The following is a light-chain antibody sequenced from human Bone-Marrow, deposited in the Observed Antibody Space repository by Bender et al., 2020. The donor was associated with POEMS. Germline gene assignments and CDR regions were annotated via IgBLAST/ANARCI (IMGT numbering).Light chain of an antibody. J-gene: IGLJ2*01. Sequence: SYVLTQPSSVSAAPGQTAKISCGGNDIGGRRVHWYQQKPGQAPVLVVSHDDDRPSGIPERFSGSNGGDTASLTVSGLQAEDEADYYCSSYAANDNLAFGGGTKLTVL. V-gene: IGLV3-21*02. CDR3: SSYAANDNLA. CDR2: HDD. CDR1: DIGGRR.